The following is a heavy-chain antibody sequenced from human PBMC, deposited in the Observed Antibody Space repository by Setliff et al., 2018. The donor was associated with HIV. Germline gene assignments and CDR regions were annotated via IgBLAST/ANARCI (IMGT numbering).Heavy chain of an antibody. V-gene: IGHV3-7*01. CDR1: GFTFTSYW. CDR2: IKQDGSEK. Sequence: GGSLRLSCAASGFTFTSYWMIWVRQAPGKGLEWVANIKQDGSEKYYVDSVKGRFTISRDNAKNSLSLQMNSLRAEDTAVYYCARGGANPSWFDSWGQGTLVTVSS. J-gene: IGHJ5*01. CDR3: ARGGANPSWFDS. D-gene: IGHD3-16*01.